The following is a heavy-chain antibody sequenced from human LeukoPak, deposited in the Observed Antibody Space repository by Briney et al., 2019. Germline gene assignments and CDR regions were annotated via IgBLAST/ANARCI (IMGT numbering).Heavy chain of an antibody. D-gene: IGHD2-15*01. CDR2: IYYSGST. CDR3: AGVLYPGNWLDP. V-gene: IGHV4-59*08. Sequence: PSETLSLTCTVSGGSISSYYWSWIRQPPGKGLEWIGYIYYSGSTNYNPSLKSRVTISVDTSKNQFSLKLTSVTAADTAVYYCAGVLYPGNWLDPWGQGTLVTVSS. J-gene: IGHJ5*02. CDR1: GGSISSYY.